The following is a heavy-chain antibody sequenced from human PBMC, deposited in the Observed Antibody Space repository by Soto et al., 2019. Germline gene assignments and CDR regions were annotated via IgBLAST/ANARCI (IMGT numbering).Heavy chain of an antibody. CDR2: IYPADSDT. D-gene: IGHD2-2*01. Sequence: PGESLKISCKSSGYSFPSEWIGWVRQMPGKGLEWMGSIYPADSDTRYSPAFQGQVTISADKSIGTAYLQWNSLKASDTAMYYSARIPHSTPSYYDYNFGMDVWGKGTTGTVAS. V-gene: IGHV5-51*01. CDR3: ARIPHSTPSYYDYNFGMDV. J-gene: IGHJ6*04. CDR1: GYSFPSEW.